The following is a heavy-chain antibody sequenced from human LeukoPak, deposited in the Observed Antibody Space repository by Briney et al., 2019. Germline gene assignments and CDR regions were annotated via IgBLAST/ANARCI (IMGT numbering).Heavy chain of an antibody. CDR2: FDPEGGET. D-gene: IGHD3-10*01. V-gene: IGHV1-24*01. Sequence: ASVKVSCKVSGYTLTELSMHWVRQAPGKGLEWMGGFDPEGGETIYAQKFQGRVTMTEDTSTDTAYMELSSLRSEDTAVYYCATRELWFGETSDYWGQGTLVTVSS. CDR1: GYTLTELS. J-gene: IGHJ4*02. CDR3: ATRELWFGETSDY.